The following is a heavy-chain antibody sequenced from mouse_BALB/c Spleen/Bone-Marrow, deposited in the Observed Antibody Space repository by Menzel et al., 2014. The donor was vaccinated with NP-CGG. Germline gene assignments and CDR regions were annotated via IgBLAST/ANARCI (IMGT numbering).Heavy chain of an antibody. V-gene: IGHV1-4*02. CDR3: ARKYVNVHHFMDY. J-gene: IGHJ4*01. D-gene: IGHD2-10*02. Sequence: QVQLQQPAVELARPGASVKMSCKASGYTFTSYTIHWIRQRPGQGLEWIGYIHPSSGYTEYSQKFKDKTALTADKSSTTAYMQLSSLTSEDSAVYYCARKYVNVHHFMDYWDQGTAAAVSS. CDR1: GYTFTSYT. CDR2: IHPSSGYT.